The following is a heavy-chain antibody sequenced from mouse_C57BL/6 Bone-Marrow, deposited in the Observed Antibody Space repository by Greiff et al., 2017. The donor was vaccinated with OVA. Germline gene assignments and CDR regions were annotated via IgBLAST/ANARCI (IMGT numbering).Heavy chain of an antibody. J-gene: IGHJ1*03. Sequence: EVQLVESGGGLVQPKGSLKLSCAASGFTFHTYALPLVRHAPGKGLAWVARIRSKSSNYATYYADSVKDRFTISRDDSQSMLYLQMNNLKTEDTAMYYCVRAAYYYVSSYWYFDVWGTGTTVTVSS. V-gene: IGHV10-3*01. CDR1: GFTFHTYA. D-gene: IGHD1-1*01. CDR3: VRAAYYYVSSYWYFDV. CDR2: IRSKSSNYAT.